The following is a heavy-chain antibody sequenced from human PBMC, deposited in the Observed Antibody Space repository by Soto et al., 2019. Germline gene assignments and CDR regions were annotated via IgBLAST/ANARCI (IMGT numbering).Heavy chain of an antibody. Sequence: QVQLVQSGAEVKKPGSSVKVSCKASGGTFSSYAISWVRQAPGQGLEWMGGIIPIFGTANYAQKFQGRVTITADEATSTAYMELSSLRSEDTAVYYCASGDYYESSKKAGYGAFDIWGQGTMVTVAS. CDR3: ASGDYYESSKKAGYGAFDI. D-gene: IGHD3-22*01. V-gene: IGHV1-69*01. CDR1: GGTFSSYA. CDR2: IIPIFGTA. J-gene: IGHJ3*02.